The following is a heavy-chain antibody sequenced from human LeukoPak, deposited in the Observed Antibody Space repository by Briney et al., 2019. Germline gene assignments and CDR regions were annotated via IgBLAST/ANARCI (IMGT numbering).Heavy chain of an antibody. V-gene: IGHV3-21*01. CDR2: ISSSGYI. D-gene: IGHD2-15*01. CDR3: ARDRGMVAFDY. Sequence: GGSLRLSCAASGFTFTGYTINWVRLAPGKGLEWVSSISSSGYISYADSVRGRFTISRDNAKNSVYLQINSLRAEDTAVYYCARDRGMVAFDYWGQGTLVTVSS. CDR1: GFTFTGYT. J-gene: IGHJ4*02.